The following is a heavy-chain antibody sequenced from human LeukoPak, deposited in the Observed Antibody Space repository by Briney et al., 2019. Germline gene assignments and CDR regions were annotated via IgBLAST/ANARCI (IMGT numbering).Heavy chain of an antibody. J-gene: IGHJ4*02. D-gene: IGHD3-9*01. Sequence: GTSLRLSCEASGFTFSHFGMHWVRQAPGKGLEWVASIKQDGTEEQYVDSVKGRFTISRDNARNSVYLQMNSLRVEDTAVYYCARDPLRYLRVGHYDYWGQGTLVAVSS. CDR3: ARDPLRYLRVGHYDY. CDR2: IKQDGTEE. CDR1: GFTFSHFG. V-gene: IGHV3-7*01.